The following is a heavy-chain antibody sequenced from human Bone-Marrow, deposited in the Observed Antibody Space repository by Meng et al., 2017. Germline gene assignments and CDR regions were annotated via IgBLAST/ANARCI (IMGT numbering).Heavy chain of an antibody. CDR2: ISSSSSYI. V-gene: IGHV3-21*01. J-gene: IGHJ4*02. Sequence: GESLKISCAASGFTFSSYAMSWVRQAPGKGLEWVSSISSSSSYIYYADSVKGRFTISRDNAKNSLYLQMNSLRAEDTAVYYCARDFVGYSYFDYWGQGTLVTVSS. CDR1: GFTFSSYA. CDR3: ARDFVGYSYFDY. D-gene: IGHD5-18*01.